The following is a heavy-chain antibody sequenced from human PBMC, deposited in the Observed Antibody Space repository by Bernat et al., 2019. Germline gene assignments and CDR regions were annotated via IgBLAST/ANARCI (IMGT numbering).Heavy chain of an antibody. CDR3: VRWREDQPRY. D-gene: IGHD2-2*01. Sequence: QVQLVQSGAEVKKPGASVKVCCKASGYTFTNYDISWVRQAPGQGLEWMGWISTYNGNTMSAQKFQARVTMTTDTSTSTAYMEVRSLRSDDTAVYYCVRWREDQPRYWGQGTLVSVSS. CDR2: ISTYNGNT. J-gene: IGHJ4*02. CDR1: GYTFTNYD. V-gene: IGHV1-18*04.